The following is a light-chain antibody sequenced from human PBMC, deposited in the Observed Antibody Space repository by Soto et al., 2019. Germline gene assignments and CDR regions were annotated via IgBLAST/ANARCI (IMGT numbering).Light chain of an antibody. V-gene: IGKV3-20*01. J-gene: IGKJ2*01. CDR3: QQDNNSPEYT. CDR2: GAS. CDR1: QSVTSRY. Sequence: IVLTQSPGTLSLSPGERATLSCKASQSVTSRYLAWYQQKPGQAPRLLIYGASSRATGIPDRFSGSGSGTDFTLTISRLEPEDFAVYFCQQDNNSPEYTLGQGTKLEIK.